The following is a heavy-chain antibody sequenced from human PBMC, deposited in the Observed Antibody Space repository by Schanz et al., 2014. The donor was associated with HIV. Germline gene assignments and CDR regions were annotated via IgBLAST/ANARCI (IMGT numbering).Heavy chain of an antibody. D-gene: IGHD6-13*01. CDR2: INHSGST. CDR1: GGSFSGYY. CDR3: ARDSTMDYFDY. V-gene: IGHV4-34*01. J-gene: IGHJ4*02. Sequence: QVQLQQWGAGLLKPSETLSLTCAVYGGSFSGYYWTWIRQPPGKGLEWIGRINHSGSTNYNPSLKSRVPISVDPSSDQFPLKLSSGPAADTAVYYCARDSTMDYFDYWGQGTLVTVSS.